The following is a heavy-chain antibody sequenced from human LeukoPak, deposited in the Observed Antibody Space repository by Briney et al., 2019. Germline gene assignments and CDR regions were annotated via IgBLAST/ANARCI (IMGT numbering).Heavy chain of an antibody. CDR3: ASTPNGVAAIYFDD. V-gene: IGHV3-30-3*01. D-gene: IGHD2-15*01. CDR2: ISHDGSES. Sequence: GGSLRLSCAASGFTFSSHAMVWVRQAPGKGLEWVSFISHDGSESFHTESVKGRFTISRDNAKNTLYLQMNSLRAGDTAVYYCASTPNGVAAIYFDDWGQGTLVTVSS. CDR1: GFTFSSHA. J-gene: IGHJ4*02.